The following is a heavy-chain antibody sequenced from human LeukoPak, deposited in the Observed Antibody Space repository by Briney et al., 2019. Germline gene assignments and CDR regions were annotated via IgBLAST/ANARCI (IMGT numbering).Heavy chain of an antibody. CDR2: ISGSGGST. V-gene: IGHV3-23*01. CDR3: AKCFDFWSGSYTGLSWFDP. Sequence: GGSLRLSCAASGFTFSSYAMSWVRQAPGKGLEWVSTISGSGGSTYYADSVKGRFTISRDNSKNTLYLQMNSLRAEDTAVYYCAKCFDFWSGSYTGLSWFDPWGQGTLVTVSS. D-gene: IGHD3-3*01. J-gene: IGHJ5*02. CDR1: GFTFSSYA.